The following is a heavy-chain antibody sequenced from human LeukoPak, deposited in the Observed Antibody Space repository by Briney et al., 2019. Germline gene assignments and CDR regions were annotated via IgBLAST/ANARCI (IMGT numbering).Heavy chain of an antibody. D-gene: IGHD3-3*01. V-gene: IGHV3-21*01. CDR1: GFTFSSYS. J-gene: IGHJ4*02. CDR2: ISSSSSYI. CDR3: ARDRILEWLLIDY. Sequence: GGSLRLSCAASGFTFSSYSMNWVRQAPGKGLEWVSSISSSSSYIYYADSVKGRFTISRDNAKNSLYLQMNSLRAEDTAVYYCARDRILEWLLIDYWGQGTQVTVSS.